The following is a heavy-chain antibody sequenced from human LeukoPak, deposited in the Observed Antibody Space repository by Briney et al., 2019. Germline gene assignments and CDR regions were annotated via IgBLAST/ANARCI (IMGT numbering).Heavy chain of an antibody. J-gene: IGHJ4*02. Sequence: SETLSLTCAVYGGSFSGYYWSWIRQPPGKGLEWIGEINHSGSTNYNPSLKSRVTISVDTSKNQFSLKLSSVTAADTAVYYCARILLGCCSGGSCLNLYYFDYWGQGTLVTVSS. D-gene: IGHD2-15*01. V-gene: IGHV4-34*01. CDR3: ARILLGCCSGGSCLNLYYFDY. CDR1: GGSFSGYY. CDR2: INHSGST.